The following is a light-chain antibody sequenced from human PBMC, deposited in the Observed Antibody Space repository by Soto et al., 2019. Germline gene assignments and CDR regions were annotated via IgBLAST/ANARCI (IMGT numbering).Light chain of an antibody. CDR3: QQYNNWPQT. V-gene: IGKV3D-15*01. Sequence: DIVMTQSPVPLSVSPGERAILSCRASQSISINLAWYQQKPGQAPRLLIYGASSRATGIPDRFSGSGSGTDFTLTISSLQSEDVADYHCQQYNNWPQTFGQGTKVDI. CDR2: GAS. CDR1: QSISIN. J-gene: IGKJ1*01.